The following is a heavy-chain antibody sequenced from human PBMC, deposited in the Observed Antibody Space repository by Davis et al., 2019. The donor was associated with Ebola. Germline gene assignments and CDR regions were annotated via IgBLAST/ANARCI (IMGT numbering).Heavy chain of an antibody. CDR2: ISISSSYI. V-gene: IGHV3-21*01. CDR1: GFTFSSYT. D-gene: IGHD3-10*01. J-gene: IGHJ6*04. CDR3: ARVNELWFGDLLFSNYYGMDV. Sequence: GESLKISCAASGFTFSSYTMNWVRQAPGKGLEWVSSISISSSYIYYADSVRGRFTISRDNAKNSLYLQMNSLRAEDTAVYYCARVNELWFGDLLFSNYYGMDVWGKGTTVTVSS.